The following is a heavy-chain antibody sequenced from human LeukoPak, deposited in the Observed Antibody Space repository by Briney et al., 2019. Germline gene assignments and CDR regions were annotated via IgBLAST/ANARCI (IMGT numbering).Heavy chain of an antibody. CDR3: ARDYYDSSASATFDY. D-gene: IGHD3-22*01. V-gene: IGHV3-21*06. CDR2: IASDTTYI. Sequence: GGSLRLSCEASGFTFDTYTVNWVRQAPGKGLEWVSSIASDTTYIKYADSVKGRFTVSRGNAKSSVFLEMKSLRADDTAIYFCARDYYDSSASATFDYWGRGTLVTVSP. CDR1: GFTFDTYT. J-gene: IGHJ4*02.